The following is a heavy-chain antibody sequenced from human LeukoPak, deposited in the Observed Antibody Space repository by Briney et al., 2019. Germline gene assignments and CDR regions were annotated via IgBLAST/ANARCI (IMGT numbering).Heavy chain of an antibody. J-gene: IGHJ4*02. V-gene: IGHV3-43*02. CDR3: AKDNWVATRGHYGFDY. CDR2: ISGDGSIT. CDR1: GFTFSSYA. D-gene: IGHD5-12*01. Sequence: GGSLRLSCAASGFTFSSYAMSWVRQAPGKGLECVSLISGDGSITYYADSVKGRFTISRDNSKNSLYLQMNSLRTEDTALYYCAKDNWVATRGHYGFDYWGQGTLVTVSS.